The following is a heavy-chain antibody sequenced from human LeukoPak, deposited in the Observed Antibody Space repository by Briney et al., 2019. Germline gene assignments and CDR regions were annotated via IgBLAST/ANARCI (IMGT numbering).Heavy chain of an antibody. V-gene: IGHV4-59*01. J-gene: IGHJ4*02. CDR2: IYYSGST. D-gene: IGHD3-22*01. Sequence: SETLSLTCTVSGGSTSSYYWSWIRQPPGKGLEWIGYIYYSGSTNYNPSLKSRVTISLDTSKNQFSLKLSSVTAADTAVYYCARHFYDRDFDYWGQGSLVTVSS. CDR3: ARHFYDRDFDY. CDR1: GGSTSSYY.